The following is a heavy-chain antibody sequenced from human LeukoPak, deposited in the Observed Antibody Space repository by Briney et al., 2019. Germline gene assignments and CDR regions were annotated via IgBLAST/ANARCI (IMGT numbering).Heavy chain of an antibody. CDR1: GLTFSIYA. V-gene: IGHV3-30-3*01. D-gene: IGHD3-10*01. CDR3: ARDGYYGSGSYHLDI. Sequence: PGRSLRLSCAASGLTFSIYAMHWVRQAPGKGLEWVAVISYDGTNKYHADSVKGRFTISRDNAKNSLYLQMNSLRAEDTAVYYCARDGYYGSGSYHLDIWGQGTMVTVSS. CDR2: ISYDGTNK. J-gene: IGHJ3*02.